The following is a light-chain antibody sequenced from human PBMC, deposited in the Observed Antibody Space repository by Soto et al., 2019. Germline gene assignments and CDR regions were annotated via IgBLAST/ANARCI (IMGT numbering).Light chain of an antibody. Sequence: DIVMTQSPDSLAVSLGERATINCKSSQSVLYSSNNKNYLAWYQQKPGQPPKLLIYWASTRESGVPDRFSGSGSGTDFTLTISSLQAEDVAVYYCQQHYSPPITFGQGTRLEIK. CDR1: QSVLYSSNNKNY. V-gene: IGKV4-1*01. CDR2: WAS. J-gene: IGKJ5*01. CDR3: QQHYSPPIT.